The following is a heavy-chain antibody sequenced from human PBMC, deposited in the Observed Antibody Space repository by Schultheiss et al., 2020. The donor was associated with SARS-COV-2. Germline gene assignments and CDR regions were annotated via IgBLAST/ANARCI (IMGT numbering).Heavy chain of an antibody. CDR3: AKVKTATITGLDY. CDR2: INHSGST. V-gene: IGHV4-34*01. J-gene: IGHJ4*02. D-gene: IGHD5-24*01. Sequence: SETLSLTCTVSGGSISGYYWGWIRQPPGKGLEWIGEINHSGSTYYNPSLKSLVTISVDTSKNQFSLKLSSVTAADTAVYYCAKVKTATITGLDYWGQGTLVTVS. CDR1: GGSISGYY.